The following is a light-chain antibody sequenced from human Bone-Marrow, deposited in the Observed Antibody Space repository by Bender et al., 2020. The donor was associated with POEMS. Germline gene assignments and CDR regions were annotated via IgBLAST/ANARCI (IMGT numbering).Light chain of an antibody. Sequence: QSALTQFASVSGSPGQSITISCTGTNAEIGTYNLISWYQQHPGKAPKLIIFEVTKRPSGVSNRFSGSKSGNTASLTISGLQAEDEADYHCCSYADAGGPWVFGGGTKLTVV. CDR3: CSYADAGGPWV. CDR1: NAEIGTYNL. V-gene: IGLV2-23*02. J-gene: IGLJ3*02. CDR2: EVT.